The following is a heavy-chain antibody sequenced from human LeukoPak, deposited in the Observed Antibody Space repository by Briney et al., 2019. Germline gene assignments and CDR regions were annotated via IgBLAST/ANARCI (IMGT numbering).Heavy chain of an antibody. Sequence: KPGGSLRLSCAASGFTFSSYSMNWVRQAPGKGLEWVSAISSSTSYIHYADSVRGRFTISRDNAKSSVYLQMNSLRAEDTAVYYCATDPWQGRGLLDYWGQGTLVTVSS. J-gene: IGHJ4*02. CDR2: ISSSTSYI. V-gene: IGHV3-21*01. D-gene: IGHD3-10*01. CDR1: GFTFSSYS. CDR3: ATDPWQGRGLLDY.